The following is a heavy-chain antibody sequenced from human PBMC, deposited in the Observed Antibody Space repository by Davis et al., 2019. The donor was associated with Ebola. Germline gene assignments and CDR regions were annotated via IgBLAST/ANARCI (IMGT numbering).Heavy chain of an antibody. Sequence: GGSLRLSCAASGFTFSSYGMHWVRQAPGKGLEWVAVIWYDGSNKYYADSVKGRFTISRDNSKNTLYLQMNSLRAEDTAVYYCAREKYDILTGYYLDYWGQGTLVTVSS. J-gene: IGHJ4*02. V-gene: IGHV3-33*01. CDR2: IWYDGSNK. D-gene: IGHD3-9*01. CDR3: AREKYDILTGYYLDY. CDR1: GFTFSSYG.